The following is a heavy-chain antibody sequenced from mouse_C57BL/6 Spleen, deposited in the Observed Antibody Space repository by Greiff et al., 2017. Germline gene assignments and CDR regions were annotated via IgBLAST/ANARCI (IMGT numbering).Heavy chain of an antibody. V-gene: IGHV1-26*01. Sequence: AQLQQSGPELVKPGASVKISCKASGYTFTDYYMNWVKQSHGKSLEWIGDINPNNGGTSYNQKFKGKATLTVDKSSSTAYMELRSLTSEDSAVYYCARDDGYSAWFAYWGQGTLVTVSA. CDR3: ARDDGYSAWFAY. D-gene: IGHD2-3*01. J-gene: IGHJ3*01. CDR2: INPNNGGT. CDR1: GYTFTDYY.